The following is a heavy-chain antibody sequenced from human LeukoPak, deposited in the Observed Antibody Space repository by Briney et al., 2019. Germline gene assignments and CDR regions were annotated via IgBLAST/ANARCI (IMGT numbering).Heavy chain of an antibody. CDR1: GGSISSTSYY. CDR2: IYYSGST. CDR3: ARVAVAAPYYYYMDV. J-gene: IGHJ6*03. V-gene: IGHV4-61*05. Sequence: SETLSLTCNVSGGSISSTSYYWGWVRQPPGKGLEWIGYIYYSGSTNYNPSLKSRVTISVDTSKNQFSLKLSSVTAADTAVYYCARVAVAAPYYYYMDVWGKGTTVTISS. D-gene: IGHD6-19*01.